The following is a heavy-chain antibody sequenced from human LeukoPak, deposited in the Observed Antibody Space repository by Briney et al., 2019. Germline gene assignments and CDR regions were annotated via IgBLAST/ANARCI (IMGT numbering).Heavy chain of an antibody. CDR1: GFTFRSYW. J-gene: IGHJ4*02. V-gene: IGHV3-7*01. CDR2: INQGGSVK. D-gene: IGHD2-2*01. Sequence: GGSLRLSCAASGFTFRSYWMSWVRQAPGKGLEWVANINQGGSVKYYVDSVKGRFTISRDDAKNSLYLQMNSLRAEDTAVYYCARVVPRTIPNFDYWGQGTLVTVSS. CDR3: ARVVPRTIPNFDY.